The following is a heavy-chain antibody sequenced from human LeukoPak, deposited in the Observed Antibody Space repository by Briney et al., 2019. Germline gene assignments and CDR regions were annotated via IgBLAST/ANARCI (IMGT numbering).Heavy chain of an antibody. J-gene: IGHJ4*02. D-gene: IGHD5-18*01. CDR3: ARQTAMGRSGDC. CDR1: GYRFTSYW. Sequence: GESLKISCKASGYRFTSYWIGWVRQMPGKGLEWMGIIDPSDSETRYTPSFQGHVTISVDKSLTTAYLQWNSLKASDTGMYYCARQTAMGRSGDCWGQGTLVTVSS. CDR2: IDPSDSET. V-gene: IGHV5-51*01.